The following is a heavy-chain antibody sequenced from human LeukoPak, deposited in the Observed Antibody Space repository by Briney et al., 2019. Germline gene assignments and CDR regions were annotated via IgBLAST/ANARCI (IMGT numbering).Heavy chain of an antibody. D-gene: IGHD5-18*01. Sequence: GGSLRLSCAASGFTFSSYSMNWVRQAPGKGLEWVSSTSSSSSYIYYADSVKGRFTISRDNAKNSLYLQMNSLRAEDTAVYYCARDGGYSYGNNWFDPWGQGTLVTVSS. CDR1: GFTFSSYS. J-gene: IGHJ5*02. CDR3: ARDGGYSYGNNWFDP. CDR2: TSSSSSYI. V-gene: IGHV3-21*01.